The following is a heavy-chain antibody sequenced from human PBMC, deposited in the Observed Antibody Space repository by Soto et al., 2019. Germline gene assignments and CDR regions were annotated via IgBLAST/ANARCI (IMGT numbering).Heavy chain of an antibody. CDR3: ARAVWEQLVLGNWCDP. Sequence: SETLSLTCTVSGGSISSYYWSWIRQPPGKGLEWIGYIYYSGSTNYNPSLKSRVTISVDTSKNQFSLKLSSVTAADTAVYYCARAVWEQLVLGNWCDPCGQGTLVTVSS. D-gene: IGHD6-6*01. CDR1: GGSISSYY. V-gene: IGHV4-59*01. CDR2: IYYSGST. J-gene: IGHJ5*02.